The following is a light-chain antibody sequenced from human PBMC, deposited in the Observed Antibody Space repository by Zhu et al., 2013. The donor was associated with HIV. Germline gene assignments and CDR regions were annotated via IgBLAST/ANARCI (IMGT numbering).Light chain of an antibody. CDR3: QAWDSSTIV. CDR2: EVT. J-gene: IGLJ2*01. Sequence: QSALTQPASVSGSPGQSITISCTGTSSDIGGYNFVSWYQQYPGKAPKLLIYEVTNRPSGIPARFSGSNSGNTATLTISDIQAMDEADYYCQAWDSSTIVFGGGTKLTVL. CDR1: SSDIGGYNF. V-gene: IGLV2-14*01.